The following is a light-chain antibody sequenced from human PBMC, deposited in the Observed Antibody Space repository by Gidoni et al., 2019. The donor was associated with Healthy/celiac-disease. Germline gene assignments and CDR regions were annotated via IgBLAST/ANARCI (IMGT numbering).Light chain of an antibody. Sequence: EIVLTQSPATLSLSPGERAPLSCRPSQSVSSYLAWYQQKPGQAPRLLIYDASNRATGIPARCSGSGSGTDFTLTISSLEPEDFAVYYCQQRSNWLTFGGGTKVEIK. CDR1: QSVSSY. CDR3: QQRSNWLT. CDR2: DAS. V-gene: IGKV3-11*01. J-gene: IGKJ4*01.